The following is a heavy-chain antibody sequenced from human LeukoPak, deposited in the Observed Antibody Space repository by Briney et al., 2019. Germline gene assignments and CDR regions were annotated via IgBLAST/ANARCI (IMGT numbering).Heavy chain of an antibody. CDR2: IYYSGRT. D-gene: IGHD3-10*01. CDR3: ARPSLWFGDVSYYMDV. J-gene: IGHJ6*03. Sequence: SETLSLTCTVSGDSISSGTYYWTWIRQSPGKGLEWIGTIYYSGRTYYNPSLKSRVTISVDTSKNQFSLKLSSVTAADTAVYYCARPSLWFGDVSYYMDVWGKGTTVTVSS. V-gene: IGHV4-39*01. CDR1: GDSISSGTYY.